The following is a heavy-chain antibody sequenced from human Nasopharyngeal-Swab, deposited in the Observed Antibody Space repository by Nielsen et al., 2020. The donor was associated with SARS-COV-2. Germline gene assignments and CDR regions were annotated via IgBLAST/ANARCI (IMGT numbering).Heavy chain of an antibody. CDR2: IYYSGST. Sequence: SETLSLTCTVSGGSISSYYWSWIRQPPGKGLEWIGYIYYSGSTHYNPSLKSRVTISVDTSKNQFSLKLSSVTAADTAVYYCARTHLYCSGGSCYPDTFDYWGQGTLVTVSS. J-gene: IGHJ4*02. CDR3: ARTHLYCSGGSCYPDTFDY. CDR1: GGSISSYY. D-gene: IGHD2-15*01. V-gene: IGHV4-59*01.